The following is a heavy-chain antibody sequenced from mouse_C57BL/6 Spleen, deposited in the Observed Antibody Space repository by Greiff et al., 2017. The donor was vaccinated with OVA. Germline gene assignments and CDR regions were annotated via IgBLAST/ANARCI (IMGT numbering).Heavy chain of an antibody. CDR2: INPNNGGT. CDR1: GYTFTDYY. D-gene: IGHD2-4*01. V-gene: IGHV1-26*01. CDR3: ARGMITTRGWYFDV. J-gene: IGHJ1*03. Sequence: VQLQQSGPELVKPGASVKISCKASGYTFTDYYMNWVKQSHGKSLEWIGDINPNNGGTSYNQKFKGKATLTVDKSSSTAYMELRSLTSEDSAVYYCARGMITTRGWYFDVWGTGTTVTVSS.